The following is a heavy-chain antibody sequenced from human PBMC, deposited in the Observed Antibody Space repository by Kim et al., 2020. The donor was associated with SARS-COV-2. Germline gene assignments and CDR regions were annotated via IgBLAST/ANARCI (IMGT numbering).Heavy chain of an antibody. D-gene: IGHD3-10*01. CDR3: ARPADGSGSYYGAFDI. Sequence: SETLSLTCTVSGVSISSSSYYWGWIRQPPGKGLEWIGSIYNSGSTYYNPSLKSRVTISVDTSKNQVSLKLSSVTAADTAVYYCARPADGSGSYYGAFDIWGQGTMVTVSS. CDR1: GVSISSSSYY. J-gene: IGHJ3*02. V-gene: IGHV4-39*01. CDR2: IYNSGST.